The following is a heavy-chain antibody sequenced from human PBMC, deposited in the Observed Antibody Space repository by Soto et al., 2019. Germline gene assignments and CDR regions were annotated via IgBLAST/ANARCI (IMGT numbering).Heavy chain of an antibody. CDR1: GFTFSSYG. Sequence: QVQLVESGGGVVQPGRSLRLSCAASGFTFSSYGMHWVRQAPGKGLEWVAVIWYDGSNKYYADSVKGRFTISRDNSKNPLYLQMNSLRAEDTAVYYCARLIRNCSGGSCYNWFDPWGQGTLVTVSS. CDR3: ARLIRNCSGGSCYNWFDP. D-gene: IGHD2-15*01. V-gene: IGHV3-33*01. CDR2: IWYDGSNK. J-gene: IGHJ5*02.